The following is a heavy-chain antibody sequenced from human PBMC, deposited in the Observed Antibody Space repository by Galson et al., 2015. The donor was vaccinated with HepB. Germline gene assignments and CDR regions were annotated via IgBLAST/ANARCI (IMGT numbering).Heavy chain of an antibody. CDR3: AKDVVTAAMFYYYYMDV. D-gene: IGHD2-2*01. J-gene: IGHJ6*03. CDR2: ISYDGTNK. V-gene: IGHV3-30*18. CDR1: GFTFSTYG. Sequence: SLRLSCAASGFTFSTYGMHWVRQAPGKGLEWVAVISYDGTNKYYADSVKGRFTISRDNSKNTLYLQMNSLRAEDTAVYYCAKDVVTAAMFYYYYMDVWGKVTTVIVSS.